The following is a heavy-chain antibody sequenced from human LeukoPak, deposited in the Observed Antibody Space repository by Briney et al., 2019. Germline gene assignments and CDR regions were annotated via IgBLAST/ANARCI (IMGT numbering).Heavy chain of an antibody. D-gene: IGHD6-13*01. Sequence: ASVKVSCKASGGTFISYAISWVRQAPGQGLEWMGRTIPILGIANYAQKFQGRVTITADKSTSTAYMELSSLRSEDTAVYYCAREIAAAGGYYYYYGMDVWGQGTTVTVSS. CDR1: GGTFISYA. CDR3: AREIAAAGGYYYYYGMDV. J-gene: IGHJ6*02. V-gene: IGHV1-69*04. CDR2: TIPILGIA.